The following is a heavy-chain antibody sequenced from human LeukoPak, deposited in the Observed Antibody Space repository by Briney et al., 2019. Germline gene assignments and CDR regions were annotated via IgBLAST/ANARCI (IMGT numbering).Heavy chain of an antibody. CDR1: GGSISSGDYY. Sequence: PSETLSLTCTVSGGSISSGDYYWSWIRQPPGKGLEWIGYIYYSGSTYYNPSLKSRVTISVDTSKKQFSLKLSSVTAADTAVYYCARASNVRLMGAFDIWGQGTMVTVSS. CDR3: ARASNVRLMGAFDI. D-gene: IGHD2-21*02. J-gene: IGHJ3*02. CDR2: IYYSGST. V-gene: IGHV4-30-4*01.